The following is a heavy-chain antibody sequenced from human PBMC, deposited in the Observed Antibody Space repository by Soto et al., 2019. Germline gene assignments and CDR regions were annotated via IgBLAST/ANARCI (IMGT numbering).Heavy chain of an antibody. CDR2: IYHSGST. Sequence: LSLTCAVSGGSISSSNWWSWVRQPPGKGLAWIGEIYHSGSTNYNPSLKSRVTISVDKSKKQFSLKLSSVTAADTAVYYCARAVGATILSVDYWGQGTLVTVSS. CDR3: ARAVGATILSVDY. CDR1: GGSISSSNW. V-gene: IGHV4-4*02. J-gene: IGHJ4*02. D-gene: IGHD1-26*01.